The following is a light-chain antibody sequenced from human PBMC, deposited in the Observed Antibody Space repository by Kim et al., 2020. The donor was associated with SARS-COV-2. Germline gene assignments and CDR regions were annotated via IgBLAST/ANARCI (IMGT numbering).Light chain of an antibody. CDR3: QQLNSYPPT. Sequence: SASVGDRVTITCRTSQGISGYLAWFQQQPGKAPKLLIYAASTLQGGVPSRFSGSGSGTEFTLTIGSLQPEDFATYYCQQLNSYPPTFGQGTKLE. CDR2: AAS. V-gene: IGKV1-9*01. CDR1: QGISGY. J-gene: IGKJ2*01.